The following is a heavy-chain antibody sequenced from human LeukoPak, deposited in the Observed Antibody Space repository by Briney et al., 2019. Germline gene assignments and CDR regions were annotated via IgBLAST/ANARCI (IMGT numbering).Heavy chain of an antibody. CDR1: GFTFSSAW. V-gene: IGHV3-23*01. CDR2: ITASGGT. J-gene: IGHJ4*02. Sequence: GGSVRLSCAASGFTFSSAWMTWVRQAPGKGLEWVSTITASGGTYYADSLKGRFTISRDTSKNTLYLQINSLRAEDTAVYYCAKRGRYYFDQWGQGTLVTVSS. CDR3: AKRGRYYFDQ.